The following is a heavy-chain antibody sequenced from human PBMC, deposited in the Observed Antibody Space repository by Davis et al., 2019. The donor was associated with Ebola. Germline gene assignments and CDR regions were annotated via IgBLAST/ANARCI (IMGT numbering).Heavy chain of an antibody. CDR2: ISGSGGST. CDR1: GFTFSSYW. V-gene: IGHV3-23*01. Sequence: GESLKISCAASGFTFSSYWMHWVRQAPGKGLEWVSAISGSGGSTYYADSVKRRFTISRDNSKNTLYLQMNSLRVEDTAVYYCAKDQQAKRGLGAFDIWGQGTMVTVSS. CDR3: AKDQQAKRGLGAFDI. J-gene: IGHJ3*02. D-gene: IGHD6-13*01.